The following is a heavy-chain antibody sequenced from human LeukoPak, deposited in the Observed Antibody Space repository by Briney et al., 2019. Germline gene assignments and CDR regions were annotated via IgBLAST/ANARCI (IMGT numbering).Heavy chain of an antibody. V-gene: IGHV3-23*01. CDR2: VGGRGGPRT. D-gene: IGHD2-8*02. J-gene: IGHJ4*02. CDR1: GFTFSRYS. CDR3: AKEGLLGGYYFDL. Sequence: GGSLRLSCAASGFTFSRYSMAWVRQAPGRGLEWVSTVGGRGGPRTFSADSVQGRFTVSRDNSRDTVYLQMDSLGAEDTAICYCAKEGLLGGYYFDLWGQGALVTVSS.